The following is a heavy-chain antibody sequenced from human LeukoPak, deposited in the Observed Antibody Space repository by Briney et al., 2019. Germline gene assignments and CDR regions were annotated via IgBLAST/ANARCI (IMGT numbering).Heavy chain of an antibody. D-gene: IGHD3-22*01. V-gene: IGHV3-66*02. J-gene: IGHJ4*02. Sequence: GGSLRLSCAASGLTVSSNYMSWVRQAPGKGLEWVSVIYSGGSTYYADSVKGRFTISRDNSKNTLYLQMNSLRAEDTAVYYCARDSYYDSSGYFDYWGQGTLVTVSS. CDR1: GLTVSSNY. CDR3: ARDSYYDSSGYFDY. CDR2: IYSGGST.